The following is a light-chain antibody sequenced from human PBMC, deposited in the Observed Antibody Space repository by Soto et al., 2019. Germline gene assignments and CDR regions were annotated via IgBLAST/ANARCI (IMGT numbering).Light chain of an antibody. CDR1: QSVSNNY. J-gene: IGKJ1*01. Sequence: EIVLTQSPGTLSLSPGERATLSCMASQSVSNNYLAWYQQKPGQAPRPLIYGASSRAPGIPDRFSGSGSGTDFTLTISRLEPEDFAVYYCQQYGSSPWTFGQGTKVDIK. CDR3: QQYGSSPWT. CDR2: GAS. V-gene: IGKV3-20*01.